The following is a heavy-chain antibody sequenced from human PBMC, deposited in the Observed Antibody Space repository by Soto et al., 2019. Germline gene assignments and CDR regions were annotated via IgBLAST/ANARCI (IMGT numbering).Heavy chain of an antibody. Sequence: PSETLSLTCAVYGGSFSGYYWSWIRQHPGKGLEWIGEINHSGSTNYNPSPKSRVTISVDTSKNQFSLKLSSVTAADTAVYYCARPQTYYYDSSGSDAFDIWGQGTMVTVSS. CDR3: ARPQTYYYDSSGSDAFDI. V-gene: IGHV4-34*01. CDR1: GGSFSGYY. CDR2: INHSGST. D-gene: IGHD3-22*01. J-gene: IGHJ3*02.